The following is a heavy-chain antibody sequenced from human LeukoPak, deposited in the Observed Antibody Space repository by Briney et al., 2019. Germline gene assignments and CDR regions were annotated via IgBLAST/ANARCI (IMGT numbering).Heavy chain of an antibody. J-gene: IGHJ5*02. D-gene: IGHD5-24*01. V-gene: IGHV1-18*01. CDR2: ISAYNGNT. CDR1: GYTFTSYG. Sequence: VASVKVSCKASGYTFTSYGISWVRQAPGQGLEWMGWISAYNGNTNYAQKLQGRVTMTTDTSTSTAYMELSSLRSEDTAVYYCARDRDGYKNNWFDPWGQGTLVTVSS. CDR3: ARDRDGYKNNWFDP.